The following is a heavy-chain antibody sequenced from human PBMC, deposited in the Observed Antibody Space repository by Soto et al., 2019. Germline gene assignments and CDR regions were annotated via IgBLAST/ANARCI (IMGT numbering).Heavy chain of an antibody. CDR3: AKVGVKRAMDFSSGYYNWFDT. Sequence: QVQLVQSGAEVKKPGASVKVSCKTSGYNFINYYVHWVRQAPGQGLEWVGIIDPSDDYTFYAAKFQGRVTLTTDASTSTLFMELTRLTSADTAIYFCAKVGVKRAMDFSSGYYNWFDTWGQGTLVTVSS. CDR2: IDPSDDYT. CDR1: GYNFINYY. D-gene: IGHD3-3*01. J-gene: IGHJ5*02. V-gene: IGHV1-46*01.